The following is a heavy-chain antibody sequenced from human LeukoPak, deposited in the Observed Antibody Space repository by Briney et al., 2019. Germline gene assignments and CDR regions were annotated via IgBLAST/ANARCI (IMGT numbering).Heavy chain of an antibody. CDR2: IKGDGSST. J-gene: IGHJ4*02. Sequence: GGSLRLSCAASGFTFSSNWMHWVRQAPGRGLVWVSRIKGDGSSTSYADSVKGRFTISRDNAKNTLFLQMNSLRAEDTAVYYCVRDGVGAPPFDYWGQGALVTVSS. CDR1: GFTFSSNW. D-gene: IGHD1-26*01. V-gene: IGHV3-74*01. CDR3: VRDGVGAPPFDY.